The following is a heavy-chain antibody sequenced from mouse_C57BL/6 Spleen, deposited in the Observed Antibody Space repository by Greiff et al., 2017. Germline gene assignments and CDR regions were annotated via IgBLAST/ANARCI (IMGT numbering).Heavy chain of an antibody. CDR2: IHPNSGST. V-gene: IGHV1-64*01. CDR3: ARGGGGSYYFDD. J-gene: IGHJ2*01. CDR1: GYTFTSYW. Sequence: QVQLQQPGAELVKPGASVKLSCKASGYTFTSYWMHWVKQRPGQGLEWIGMIHPNSGSTNYNEKFKSKATLTVDKSSSTAYMQLSSLTSEDSAVYYCARGGGGSYYFDDWGQGTTLTVSS.